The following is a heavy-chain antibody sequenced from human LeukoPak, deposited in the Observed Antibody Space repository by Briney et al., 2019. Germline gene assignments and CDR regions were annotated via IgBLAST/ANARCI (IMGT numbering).Heavy chain of an antibody. Sequence: GGSLRLSCAASGFTFDDYAMHWVRHAPGKGLEWVSGISWNSGSIGYADSVKGRFTISRDNAKNSLYLQMNSLRAEDTALYYCAKAHDYGGYDLYGMDVWGQGTTVTVSS. CDR2: ISWNSGSI. D-gene: IGHD4-17*01. CDR1: GFTFDDYA. V-gene: IGHV3-9*01. CDR3: AKAHDYGGYDLYGMDV. J-gene: IGHJ6*02.